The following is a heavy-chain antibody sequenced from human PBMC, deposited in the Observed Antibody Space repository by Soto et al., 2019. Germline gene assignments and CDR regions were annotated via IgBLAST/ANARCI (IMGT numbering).Heavy chain of an antibody. Sequence: PSETLSLTCAVYGGSFSAHYWNWIRQTPGKGLEWIGEVTQSGTTNYNPSLKSRVTMSVDTSKSQFSLNLISVTAADTAVYYCARSYSSPFDPWGQGTLVTVSS. CDR3: ARSYSSPFDP. CDR2: VTQSGTT. J-gene: IGHJ5*02. CDR1: GGSFSAHY. D-gene: IGHD6-13*01. V-gene: IGHV4-34*01.